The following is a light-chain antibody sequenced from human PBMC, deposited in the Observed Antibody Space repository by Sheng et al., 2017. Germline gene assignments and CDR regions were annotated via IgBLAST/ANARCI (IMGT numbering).Light chain of an antibody. CDR3: GTWDSGLSAGV. J-gene: IGLJ3*02. Sequence: QSVLTQPPSVSAAPGQKVTISCSGASSNIGNNYVSWYQVLPGTAPKLLIYDDNERPSGISDRFSGSKSGTSATLGISGLQTGDEADYYCGTWDSGLSAGVFGGGTRLTVL. CDR2: DDN. CDR1: SSNIGNNY. V-gene: IGLV1-51*01.